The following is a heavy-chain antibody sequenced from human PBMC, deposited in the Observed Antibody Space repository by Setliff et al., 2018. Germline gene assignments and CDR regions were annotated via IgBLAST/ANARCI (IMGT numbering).Heavy chain of an antibody. V-gene: IGHV4-34*12. Sequence: SDTLSLTCAVYGGSFSGYYWSWIRQPPGKRLEWIGEIIHSGSTNYNPSLKSRVTISMDTSKNQFSLKVPSVTAADTAVYYCARSFSRSGKFLLDYWGQGALVTVSS. CDR1: GGSFSGYY. CDR2: IIHSGST. D-gene: IGHD1-26*01. CDR3: ARSFSRSGKFLLDY. J-gene: IGHJ4*02.